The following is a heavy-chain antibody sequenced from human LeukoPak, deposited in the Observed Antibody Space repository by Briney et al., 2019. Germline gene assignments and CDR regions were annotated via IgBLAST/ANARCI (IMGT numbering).Heavy chain of an antibody. CDR3: ARDRSITMVRGVGYYFDY. Sequence: GGSLRLSCAASGFTFSSYSMNWVRQAPGKGLEWVSSISSSSSYIYYADSVKGRLTISRDNAKNSLYLQMNSLRAEDTAVYYCARDRSITMVRGVGYYFDYWGQGTLVTVSS. J-gene: IGHJ4*02. CDR1: GFTFSSYS. D-gene: IGHD3-10*01. V-gene: IGHV3-21*01. CDR2: ISSSSSYI.